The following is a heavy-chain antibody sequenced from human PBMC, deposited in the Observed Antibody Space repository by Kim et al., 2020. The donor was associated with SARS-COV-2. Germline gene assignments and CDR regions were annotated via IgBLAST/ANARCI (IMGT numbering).Heavy chain of an antibody. Sequence: LKSRVTTSVDTSENQFSLKLSSVTAADTAVYYCARTKRITIFGVVQWFDPWGQGTLVTVSS. CDR3: ARTKRITIFGVVQWFDP. D-gene: IGHD3-3*01. V-gene: IGHV4-30-2*05. J-gene: IGHJ5*02.